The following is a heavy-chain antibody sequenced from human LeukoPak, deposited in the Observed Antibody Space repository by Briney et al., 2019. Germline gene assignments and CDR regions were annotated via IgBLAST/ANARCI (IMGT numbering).Heavy chain of an antibody. J-gene: IGHJ5*02. Sequence: SVKVSCKTSGITFSNFAVQRVRQARGQRLEWIGWIVVGSGTTKYAQKFQERVTITRDMSTSTAFMELRSLRFDDTAVYYCAADVIPGPKGFDPWGQGTLVTVSS. CDR1: GITFSNFA. V-gene: IGHV1-58*01. D-gene: IGHD2-21*01. CDR2: IVVGSGTT. CDR3: AADVIPGPKGFDP.